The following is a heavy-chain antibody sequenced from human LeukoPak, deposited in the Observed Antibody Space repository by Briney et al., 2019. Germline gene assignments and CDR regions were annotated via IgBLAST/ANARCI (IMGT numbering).Heavy chain of an antibody. D-gene: IGHD1-7*01. CDR1: GYTLTELS. CDR2: FDPEDGET. J-gene: IGHJ5*01. V-gene: IGHV1-24*01. CDR3: ATGKDNWNYGGEWVDP. Sequence: GASVKVSCKVSGYTLTELSMHWVRQAPGKGLEWMGGFDPEDGETIYAQKFQGRVTMTEDTSTDTAYMELSSLRSEDTAVYYCATGKDNWNYGGEWVDPWGQGTLVTVSS.